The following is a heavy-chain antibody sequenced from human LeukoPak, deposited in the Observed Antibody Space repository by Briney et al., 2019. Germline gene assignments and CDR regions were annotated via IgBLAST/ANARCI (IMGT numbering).Heavy chain of an antibody. CDR3: AKDIGDTAMVYYFDY. V-gene: IGHV3-9*01. CDR2: ISWNSGSI. CDR1: GFTFDDYA. J-gene: IGHJ4*02. Sequence: GRSLRLSCAASGFTFDDYAMHWVRQAPGKGLEWVSGISWNSGSIGYADSVKGRFTISRDNAKNSLYLQMNSLRAEDTALYYCAKDIGDTAMVYYFDYWGQGTLVTVSS. D-gene: IGHD5-18*01.